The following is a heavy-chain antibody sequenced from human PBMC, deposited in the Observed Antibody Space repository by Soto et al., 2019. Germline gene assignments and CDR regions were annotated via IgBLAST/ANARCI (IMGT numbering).Heavy chain of an antibody. Sequence: QITLKESGPTLVKPTQTLTLTCTFSGFSLSTSGVGVGWIRQPPGKALEWLALIYWDDDKRYSPSLKSRLTSTKDTPKFPVVITITNMDPVDTATYYCARSSIAMVTPGYYYYALDVWGHGTTVTVSS. CDR2: IYWDDDK. V-gene: IGHV2-5*02. CDR1: GFSLSTSGVG. D-gene: IGHD5-18*01. CDR3: ARSSIAMVTPGYYYYALDV. J-gene: IGHJ6*02.